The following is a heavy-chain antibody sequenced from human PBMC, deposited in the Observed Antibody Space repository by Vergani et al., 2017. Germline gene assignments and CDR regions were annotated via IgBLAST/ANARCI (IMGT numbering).Heavy chain of an antibody. CDR3: ARDKDASIAAANYYYYGMDV. Sequence: QVQPVQSGSELKKPGASVKVSCKASGYTFTSYAMNWVRQAPGQGLEWMGWINTNTGNPTYAQGFTGQFVFSLDTSVSTAYLQLSSLKADDTAVYYCARDKDASIAAANYYYYGMDVWGQGTTVTVSS. CDR1: GYTFTSYA. J-gene: IGHJ6*02. V-gene: IGHV7-4-1*02. D-gene: IGHD6-13*01. CDR2: INTNTGNP.